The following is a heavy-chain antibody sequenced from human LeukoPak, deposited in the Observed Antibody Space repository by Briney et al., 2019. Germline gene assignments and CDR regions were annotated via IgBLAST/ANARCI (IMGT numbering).Heavy chain of an antibody. V-gene: IGHV4-39*07. Sequence: PSETLSLTCSVSGVSISSGGYYWTWIRQHPGKGLEWIGSIYYSGSTFHNPSLKSRVTISVDTSKNQFSLKLSSVTAADTAMYYCARDYYLLRGLHWFDPWGQGTLVTVSS. D-gene: IGHD3-10*01. J-gene: IGHJ5*02. CDR1: GVSISSGGYY. CDR3: ARDYYLLRGLHWFDP. CDR2: IYYSGST.